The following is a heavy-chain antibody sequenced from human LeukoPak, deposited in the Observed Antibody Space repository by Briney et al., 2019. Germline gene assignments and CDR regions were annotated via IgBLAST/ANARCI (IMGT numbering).Heavy chain of an antibody. CDR1: GASISGSRYF. D-gene: IGHD4-17*01. CDR2: ISYTGDT. Sequence: SETLSLTCSLSGASISGSRYFWGWIGQPPGKGLDWIGTISYTGDTYYSPSLKSRLTMPLDTSKNQFSLKLTSVTAADTAVYYCARHGYDFGDTGGLWGQGTLVTVSS. J-gene: IGHJ4*02. V-gene: IGHV4-39*07. CDR3: ARHGYDFGDTGGL.